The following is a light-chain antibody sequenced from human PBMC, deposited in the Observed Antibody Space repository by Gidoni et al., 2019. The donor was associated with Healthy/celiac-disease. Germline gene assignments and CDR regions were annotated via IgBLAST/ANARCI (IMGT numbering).Light chain of an antibody. Sequence: QSVLTPPPSASGTPGQRVTISCSGSSHNIGSNTVNWYQQLPGTAPKLLIYSNNQRPSGVPDRFSGSKSGTSASLAISGLQSEDEADYYCAAWDDSLRGVFGGGTKLTVL. J-gene: IGLJ3*02. CDR3: AAWDDSLRGV. V-gene: IGLV1-44*01. CDR2: SNN. CDR1: SHNIGSNT.